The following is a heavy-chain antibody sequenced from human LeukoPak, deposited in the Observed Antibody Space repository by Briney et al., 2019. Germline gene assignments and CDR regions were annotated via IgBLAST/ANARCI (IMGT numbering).Heavy chain of an antibody. CDR1: GFTFSIYA. J-gene: IGHJ5*02. CDR2: ISASASST. Sequence: GGSLRLSCAASGFTFSIYAMTWVRQAPGKGLEWVSSISASASSTYSADSVKGRFTISRDDSKNTLYLQMNSLGAEDTALYYCAKQTGGNCYSALGSWRRGTLVTVSS. D-gene: IGHD2-21*02. CDR3: AKQTGGNCYSALGS. V-gene: IGHV3-23*01.